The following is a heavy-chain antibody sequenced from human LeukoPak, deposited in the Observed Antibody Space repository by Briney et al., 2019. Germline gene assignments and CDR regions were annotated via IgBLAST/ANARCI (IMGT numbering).Heavy chain of an antibody. CDR1: GFAFSRYG. CDR3: AKRCGDGRCLDS. J-gene: IGHJ5*01. V-gene: IGHV3-23*01. CDR2: ISGSGTST. Sequence: GGSLRLSCAATGFAFSRYGMSWVRQAPGKGLEWVSLISGSGTSTRYADSVKGRFTISRDNSKNTLYLQMNSLRVEDTAVYYCAKRCGDGRCLDSWGQGTLVTVSS. D-gene: IGHD4-17*01.